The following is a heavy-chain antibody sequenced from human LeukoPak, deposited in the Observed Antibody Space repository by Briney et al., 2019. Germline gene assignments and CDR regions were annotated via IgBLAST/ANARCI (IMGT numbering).Heavy chain of an antibody. J-gene: IGHJ4*02. CDR3: ARVRLRTVPGGSYYDY. V-gene: IGHV4-34*01. CDR2: NNHSGST. CDR1: GGSFSGYY. Sequence: PSETLSLTCAVYGGSFSGYYWSWIRQPPGKGLEWIGENNHSGSTNYNPSLKSRVTISVDTSKNQFSLKLSSVTAADTAVYYCARVRLRTVPGGSYYDYWGQGTLVTVSS. D-gene: IGHD1-26*01.